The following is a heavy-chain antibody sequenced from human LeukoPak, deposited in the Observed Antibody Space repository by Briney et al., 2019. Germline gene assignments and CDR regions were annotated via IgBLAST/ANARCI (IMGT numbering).Heavy chain of an antibody. J-gene: IGHJ5*02. D-gene: IGHD6-19*01. Sequence: GSLRLSSAASGVPFSSDLMSCVCQTPGKGLWWIGEINDSGSSNYNPSLQSRVTISVHTSKNQFSLKLSSVTAADTAVYYCARGGFGQVAVAGTGGRFDPWGQGTLVTVSS. V-gene: IGHV4-34*01. CDR2: INDSGSS. CDR1: GVPFSSDL. CDR3: ARGGFGQVAVAGTGGRFDP.